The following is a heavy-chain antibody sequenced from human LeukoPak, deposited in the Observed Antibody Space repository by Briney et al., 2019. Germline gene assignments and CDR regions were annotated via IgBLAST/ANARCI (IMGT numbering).Heavy chain of an antibody. CDR3: ARGLMNYYFDS. CDR1: GGSLSNHY. CDR2: IYYTSIT. V-gene: IGHV4-59*11. J-gene: IGHJ4*02. Sequence: SETLSLTCTVSGGSLSNHYWTRIRQPPGKELEWIGYIYYTSITTYSPSVRSRVTISVDTSKNQFSLKLTSLTAADTAVYYCARGLMNYYFDSWGQGTLVTVSS.